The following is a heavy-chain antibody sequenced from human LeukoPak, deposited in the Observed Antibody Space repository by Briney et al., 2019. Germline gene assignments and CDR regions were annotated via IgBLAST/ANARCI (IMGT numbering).Heavy chain of an antibody. Sequence: GSLRLSCAASGFTVSSNYMSWVRQAPGKGLEWVSVIYSGGSTYYADSVKGRFTISRDNSKNTLYLQMNSLRAEDTAVYYCAREPTLSGFDYWGQGTLVTVSS. CDR2: IYSGGST. J-gene: IGHJ4*02. V-gene: IGHV3-53*01. D-gene: IGHD5/OR15-5a*01. CDR3: AREPTLSGFDY. CDR1: GFTVSSNY.